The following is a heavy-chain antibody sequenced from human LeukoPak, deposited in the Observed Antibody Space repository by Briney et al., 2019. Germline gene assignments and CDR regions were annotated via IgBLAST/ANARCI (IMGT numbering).Heavy chain of an antibody. D-gene: IGHD5-24*01. Sequence: GESLKISCKASGYSFANYWIAWVRQRPGKGLEWMGIIYPGGSETRYDPSFQGQVTISADTSTSTAYLQWSSLRASDTAMYYCARASRDGYNQNFDHWGQGTQVTVSS. CDR2: IYPGGSET. V-gene: IGHV5-51*01. J-gene: IGHJ4*02. CDR3: ARASRDGYNQNFDH. CDR1: GYSFANYW.